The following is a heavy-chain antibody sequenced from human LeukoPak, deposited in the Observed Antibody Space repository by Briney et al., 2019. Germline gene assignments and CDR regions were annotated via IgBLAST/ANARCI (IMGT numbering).Heavy chain of an antibody. CDR2: ISGSAFST. J-gene: IGHJ4*02. V-gene: IGHV3-23*01. Sequence: GGSLRLSCAASGFTFSSYAMAWVRQAPGKGLEWVSGISGSAFSTYYADSVKGRFTISRDNSKDTEYLQMNSLRVEDTARYYCAKSSGHSSSFFDQWGQGTLVTVSS. CDR1: GFTFSSYA. CDR3: AKSSGHSSSFFDQ. D-gene: IGHD3-22*01.